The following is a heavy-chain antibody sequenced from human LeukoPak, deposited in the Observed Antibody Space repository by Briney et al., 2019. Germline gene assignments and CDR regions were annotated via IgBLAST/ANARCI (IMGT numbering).Heavy chain of an antibody. CDR2: IDPNGGGT. CDR1: GYTFTNYY. J-gene: IGHJ6*02. CDR3: AAWGSSSSPLPGMDV. Sequence: GASVKVSCKASGYTFTNYYMHWVRQAPGQGLEWMGVIDPNGGGTSYPQKVQGRLTMTRDTSTITVSMELSSLRPEDTAVYYCAAWGSSSSPLPGMDVWGQGTTVTVSS. V-gene: IGHV1-46*01. D-gene: IGHD6-13*01.